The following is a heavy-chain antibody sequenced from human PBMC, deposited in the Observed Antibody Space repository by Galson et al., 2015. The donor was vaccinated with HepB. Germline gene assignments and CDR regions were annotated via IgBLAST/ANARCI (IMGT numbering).Heavy chain of an antibody. CDR2: IRYDGSNK. J-gene: IGHJ4*02. V-gene: IGHV3-30*02. D-gene: IGHD4-23*01. CDR3: AKDGGTVVTLGYFDY. CDR1: GFTFSSYG. Sequence: LRLSCAASGFTFSSYGMHWVRQAPGKGLEWVAFIRYDGSNKYYADSVKGRFTISRDNSKNTLYLQMNSLRAEDTAVYYCAKDGGTVVTLGYFDYWGQGTLVTVSS.